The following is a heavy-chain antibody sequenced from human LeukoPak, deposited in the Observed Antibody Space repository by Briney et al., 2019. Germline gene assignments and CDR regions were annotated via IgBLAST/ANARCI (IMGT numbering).Heavy chain of an antibody. D-gene: IGHD3-22*01. CDR2: ISGSGGST. V-gene: IGHV3-23*01. J-gene: IGHJ4*02. Sequence: GGSLRLSCAASGFTFSSYAMSWVRQAPGKGLEWVSAISGSGGSTYYADSVMGRFTISRDNSKNTLYLQMNSLRAEDTAVYYCAKDPRSGYYYDSSGYYYFENWGQGTLVTVSS. CDR1: GFTFSSYA. CDR3: AKDPRSGYYYDSSGYYYFEN.